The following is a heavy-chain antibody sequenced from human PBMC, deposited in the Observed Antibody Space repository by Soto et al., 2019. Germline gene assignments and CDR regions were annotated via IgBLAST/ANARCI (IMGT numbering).Heavy chain of an antibody. CDR1: GFTFTNYI. V-gene: IGHV3-30*04. D-gene: IGHD3-10*01. CDR2: ILHDGNKK. CDR3: ARDDEGGSYCDLGY. Sequence: QVQLVESGGGVVQPGRSLRLSCEASGFTFTNYIMHWVRQAPGKGLEWVAIILHDGNKKYYADSVKGRFTISRDNSKNTLYLQMNSLRTEDTAISYCARDDEGGSYCDLGYWGQATLVTVSS. J-gene: IGHJ4*02.